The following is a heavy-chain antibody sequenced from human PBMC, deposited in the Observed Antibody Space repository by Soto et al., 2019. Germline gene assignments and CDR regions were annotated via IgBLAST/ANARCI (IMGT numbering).Heavy chain of an antibody. CDR1: GGTFSSYA. J-gene: IGHJ6*02. CDR2: IIPIFGTA. Sequence: QVQLVQSGAEVKKPGSSVKVSCKASGGTFSSYAISWVRQAPGQVLEWMGGIIPIFGTANYAQKFQGRVTITANESTSPAYMELSSLRSEDTAVYYCARHPGGRGYYYGMDVWGQGTTVTVSS. D-gene: IGHD2-15*01. CDR3: ARHPGGRGYYYGMDV. V-gene: IGHV1-69*12.